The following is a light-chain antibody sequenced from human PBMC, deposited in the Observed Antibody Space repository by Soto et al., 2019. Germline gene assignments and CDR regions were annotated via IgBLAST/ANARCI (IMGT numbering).Light chain of an antibody. CDR2: DVT. CDR1: SSDVGGYNY. J-gene: IGLJ1*01. Sequence: QSALTQPRSVSGSPGQSVTISCTGTSSDVGGYNYVSWYQQHPEKAPQVMISDVTKRPSGVPDRFSGSKSGNTASLTISGLQAEDEADYYCCSYAGSYIYVFGTGTKVTVL. CDR3: CSYAGSYIYV. V-gene: IGLV2-11*01.